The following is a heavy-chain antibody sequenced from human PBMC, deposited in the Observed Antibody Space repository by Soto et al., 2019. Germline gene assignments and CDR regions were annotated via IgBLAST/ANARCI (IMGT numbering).Heavy chain of an antibody. Sequence: SETLSLTCAVYGGSFSGYYWSWIRQPPGKGLEWIGEINHSGSTNYNPSLKSRVTISVDTSKNQFSLKLSSVTAADTAVYYCAKIAARPYPYYYGMDVWGQGTTVTVSS. CDR3: AKIAARPYPYYYGMDV. CDR2: INHSGST. V-gene: IGHV4-34*01. D-gene: IGHD6-6*01. J-gene: IGHJ6*02. CDR1: GGSFSGYY.